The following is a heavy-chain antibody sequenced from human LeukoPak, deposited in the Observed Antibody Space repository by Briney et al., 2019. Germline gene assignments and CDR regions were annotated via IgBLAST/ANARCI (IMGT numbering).Heavy chain of an antibody. CDR2: MNPNSGNT. J-gene: IGHJ5*02. V-gene: IGHV1-8*01. CDR1: GYTFTSYD. Sequence: ASVKVSCKASGYTFTSYDINWVRQATGQGLEWMGWMNPNSGNTGSAQRFQGRITMTRDTSISTAYMELSSLRFEDTDVYYCARGPLVRLPSSFDPWGQETPVTVSS. CDR3: ARGPLVRLPSSFDP. D-gene: IGHD3-16*02.